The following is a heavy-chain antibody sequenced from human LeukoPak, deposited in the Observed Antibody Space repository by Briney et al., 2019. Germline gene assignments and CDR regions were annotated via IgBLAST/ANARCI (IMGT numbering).Heavy chain of an antibody. Sequence: SETLSLTCTVSADSINSYYWGWVRQPAGKGLEWIGRIYTIGTTHYSPSLKSRLTMSIDTSKNQFYLRLRSVTAADTAGYYCGKKGYTAGNYFFDYWGQGTLVTVSS. D-gene: IGHD6-13*01. J-gene: IGHJ4*02. CDR1: ADSINSYY. CDR2: IYTIGTT. V-gene: IGHV4-4*07. CDR3: GKKGYTAGNYFFDY.